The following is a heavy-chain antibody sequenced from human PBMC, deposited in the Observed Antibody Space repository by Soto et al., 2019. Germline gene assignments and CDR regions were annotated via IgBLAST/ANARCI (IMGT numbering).Heavy chain of an antibody. Sequence: RRLSCAASGFTFSSYAMHWVRQAPGKGLEWVAVISYDGSNKYYADSVKGRFTISRDNSKNTLYLQMNSLRAEDTAVYYCARAPTSVLLVYYYYGMDVWGQGTTVTVSS. CDR3: ARAPTSVLLVYYYYGMDV. CDR1: GFTFSSYA. V-gene: IGHV3-30-3*01. CDR2: ISYDGSNK. J-gene: IGHJ6*02. D-gene: IGHD2-15*01.